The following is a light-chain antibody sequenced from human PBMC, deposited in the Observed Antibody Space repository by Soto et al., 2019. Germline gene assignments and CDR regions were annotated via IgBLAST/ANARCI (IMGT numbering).Light chain of an antibody. CDR2: DVS. Sequence: QSALTQPASVSGSPGQSITISCTGSSSDVGGYNFVSWYQQHPGKVTQLMIYDVSSRPSGVSDRFSGYKSGNTASLTISVLQAEDEGDYYCSSYTSSSTHVFGSGTQLTVL. V-gene: IGLV2-14*03. J-gene: IGLJ7*01. CDR1: SSDVGGYNF. CDR3: SSYTSSSTHV.